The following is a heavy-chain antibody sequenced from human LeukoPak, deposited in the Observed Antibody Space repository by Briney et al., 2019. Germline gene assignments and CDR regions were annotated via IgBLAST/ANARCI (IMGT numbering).Heavy chain of an antibody. J-gene: IGHJ4*02. CDR1: GYTFTSDD. CDR3: VRAPYYSVPRADY. Sequence: ASVKVSCKASGYTFTSDDINWVRQAPGQGLEWMGWISAYNGNTNYAQKLQGRVTMTTDTSTSTAYMELRSLRSDDTAVYYCVRAPYYSVPRADYWGQGTLVTVSS. CDR2: ISAYNGNT. D-gene: IGHD3-10*01. V-gene: IGHV1-18*01.